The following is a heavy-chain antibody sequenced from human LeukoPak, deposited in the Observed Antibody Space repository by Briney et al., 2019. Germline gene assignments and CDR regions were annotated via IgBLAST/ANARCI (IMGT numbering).Heavy chain of an antibody. V-gene: IGHV1-18*01. CDR3: ARDRSTGPVPGTWIIAY. Sequence: ASVKVSCKASGYTFTSYGITWVRQAPGQGLEWMGWVSAYNGDTTYAQKLQGRVSMTTDTSTSTAYMELRSLRSDDTAVYYCARDRSTGPVPGTWIIAYRGQGTLVTVSS. J-gene: IGHJ4*02. CDR2: VSAYNGDT. D-gene: IGHD6-13*01. CDR1: GYTFTSYG.